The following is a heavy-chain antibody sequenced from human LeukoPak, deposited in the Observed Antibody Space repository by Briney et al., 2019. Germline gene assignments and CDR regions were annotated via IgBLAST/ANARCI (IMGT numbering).Heavy chain of an antibody. J-gene: IGHJ6*03. Sequence: ASVKVSCKASGGTFNSYAISWVRQAPGQGLEWMGGIIPIFATTNHAQKFQGRVTITTDESRTTAYMELSSLRSEDTAVYYCARGGWVQQKYYMDVWGIGTTVTVSS. CDR1: GGTFNSYA. D-gene: IGHD5-24*01. V-gene: IGHV1-69*05. CDR3: ARGGWVQQKYYMDV. CDR2: IIPIFATT.